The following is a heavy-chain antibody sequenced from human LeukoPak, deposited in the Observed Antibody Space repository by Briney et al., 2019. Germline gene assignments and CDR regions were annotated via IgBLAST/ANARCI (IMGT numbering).Heavy chain of an antibody. CDR1: GYTITGYY. Sequence: GASVKVSCKASGYTITGYYMHWVRQAPGQGLEWMGWINPNSGGTNYAQKFQGRVTMTRDTSISTAYMELSRLRSDDTAVYYCARSIFGVVIKAFDIWGQGTMVTVSS. CDR3: ARSIFGVVIKAFDI. D-gene: IGHD3-3*01. V-gene: IGHV1-2*02. J-gene: IGHJ3*02. CDR2: INPNSGGT.